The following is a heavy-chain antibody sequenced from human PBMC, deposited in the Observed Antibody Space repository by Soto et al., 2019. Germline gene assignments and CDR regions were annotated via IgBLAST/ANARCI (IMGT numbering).Heavy chain of an antibody. D-gene: IGHD3-10*01. CDR1: GFTFSSSA. Sequence: PGGSLRLSCAASGFTFSSSAMTWVRQAPGKGLEWVSDISGSGGITYYADSVKGRFTISRENSKNTLNMQMNSLRADDTAVYYCARARRGAPYYYTMDLWGQGTTVTVSS. CDR2: ISGSGGIT. CDR3: ARARRGAPYYYTMDL. J-gene: IGHJ6*02. V-gene: IGHV3-23*01.